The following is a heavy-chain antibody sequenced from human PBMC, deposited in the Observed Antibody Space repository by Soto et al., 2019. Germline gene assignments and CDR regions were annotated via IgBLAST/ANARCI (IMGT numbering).Heavy chain of an antibody. J-gene: IGHJ4*02. CDR2: ISGSGGST. CDR3: AKDRQRYSSSGYYFDY. V-gene: IGHV3-23*01. CDR1: GFTFSSYA. Sequence: GRSLRLSCAASGFTFSSYAMSWVRQAPGKGLEWVSAISGSGGSTYYADSVKGRFTISRDNSKNTLYLQMNSLRAEDTAVYYCAKDRQRYSSSGYYFDYWGQGTLVTVSS. D-gene: IGHD6-13*01.